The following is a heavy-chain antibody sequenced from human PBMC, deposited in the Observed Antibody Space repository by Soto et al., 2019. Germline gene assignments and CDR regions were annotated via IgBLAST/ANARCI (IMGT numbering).Heavy chain of an antibody. J-gene: IGHJ6*02. CDR2: IYYNGST. Sequence: SETLSLTCTVSGGSISDDDYYWNWIRQPPGMGLEWIGYIYYNGSTNYNPSLKSRVTISVDTSKNQFSLKLSSVTAADTAVYYCARVGSSWYFGMDVWGQGTTVTVSS. CDR1: GGSISDDDYY. D-gene: IGHD6-13*01. V-gene: IGHV4-61*08. CDR3: ARVGSSWYFGMDV.